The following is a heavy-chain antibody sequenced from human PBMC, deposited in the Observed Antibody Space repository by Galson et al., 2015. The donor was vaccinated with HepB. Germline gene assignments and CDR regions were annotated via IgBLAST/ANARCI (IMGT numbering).Heavy chain of an antibody. CDR1: GYTLTNYY. CDR3: ARETPDTYYFDY. V-gene: IGHV1-46*01. Sequence: SVKVSCKASGYTLTNYYFHWVRQAPGQGPEWMGKIFAGGGSTRYAERFQGRVTLTRDSSTSTTYMEVSSLRSDDTAVYYCARETPDTYYFDYWGQGTLVTVSS. D-gene: IGHD2-15*01. CDR2: IFAGGGST. J-gene: IGHJ4*02.